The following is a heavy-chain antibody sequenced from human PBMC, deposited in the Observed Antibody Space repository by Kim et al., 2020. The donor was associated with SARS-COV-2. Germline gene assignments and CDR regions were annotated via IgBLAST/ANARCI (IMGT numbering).Heavy chain of an antibody. CDR3: AKDHPSSGWPDFDS. J-gene: IGHJ4*02. Sequence: GGSLRLSCVASGFTFTSRAMSWVRQIPGKGLEWVASINNGGNPYYADSVKGRFTVSRDITKATLYLQRNSLRAEDTALYYCAKDHPSSGWPDFDSCGQGT. CDR2: INNGGNP. V-gene: IGHV3-23*01. CDR1: GFTFTSRA. D-gene: IGHD6-19*01.